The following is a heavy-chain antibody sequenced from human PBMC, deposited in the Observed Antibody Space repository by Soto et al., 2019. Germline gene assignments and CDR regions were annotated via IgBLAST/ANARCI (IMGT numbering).Heavy chain of an antibody. V-gene: IGHV4-31*03. Sequence: QVQLQESGPGLVKPSQTLSLTCTVSGGSISSGGYYWSWIRQHPGKGLERIGYIYYSGSTYYNPSLKSRVTLPVDTSKNQFTLKLCSVTAADTAVYYCAGEVADIVVVPPAIFGWFDPWGQGTLVTVSS. J-gene: IGHJ5*02. CDR3: AGEVADIVVVPPAIFGWFDP. D-gene: IGHD2-2*01. CDR1: GGSISSGGYY. CDR2: IYYSGST.